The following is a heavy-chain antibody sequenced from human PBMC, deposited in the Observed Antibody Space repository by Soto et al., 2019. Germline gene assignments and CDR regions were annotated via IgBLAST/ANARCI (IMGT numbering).Heavy chain of an antibody. Sequence: ASVKVSCKASGYIFINYGITWVRQAPGQGLEWMGWISGYNGNTNYAQKLQGRVTMTTDTSTSTAYMELRSLRSDDTAVYYCARDEDAAMPQFFDYWGQGTPVTVSS. J-gene: IGHJ4*02. CDR1: GYIFINYG. D-gene: IGHD5-18*01. CDR2: ISGYNGNT. CDR3: ARDEDAAMPQFFDY. V-gene: IGHV1-18*01.